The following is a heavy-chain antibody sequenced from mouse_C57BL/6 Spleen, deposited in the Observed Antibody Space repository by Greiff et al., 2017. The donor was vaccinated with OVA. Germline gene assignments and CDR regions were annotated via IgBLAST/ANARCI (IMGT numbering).Heavy chain of an antibody. D-gene: IGHD1-1*01. Sequence: QVQLQQPGAELVMPGASVKLSCKASGYTFTSYWMHWVKQRPGQGLEWIGEIDPSDSYTNYNQKFKGKSTLTVDKSSSTAYMPLSSLTSEDSAVYYCARGGATVVAKGAMDYWGQGTSVTVSS. CDR1: GYTFTSYW. CDR2: IDPSDSYT. J-gene: IGHJ4*01. V-gene: IGHV1-69*01. CDR3: ARGGATVVAKGAMDY.